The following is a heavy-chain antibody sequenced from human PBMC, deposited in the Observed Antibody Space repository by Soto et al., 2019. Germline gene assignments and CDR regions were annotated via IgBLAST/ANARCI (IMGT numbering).Heavy chain of an antibody. CDR3: ARRDSGLDY. CDR2: IYHSGST. J-gene: IGHJ4*02. D-gene: IGHD1-26*01. Sequence: SETLSLTCAVSGGSISSGGYSWSWIRQPPGKGLEWIGYIYHSGSTYYNPSLKSRVTISVDRSKNQFSLKLSSVTAADTAVYYCARRDSGLDYWGQGILVTVSS. CDR1: GGSISSGGYS. V-gene: IGHV4-30-2*01.